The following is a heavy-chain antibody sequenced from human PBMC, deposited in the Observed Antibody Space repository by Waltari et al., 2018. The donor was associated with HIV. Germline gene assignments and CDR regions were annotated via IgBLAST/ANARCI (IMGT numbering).Heavy chain of an antibody. V-gene: IGHV3-33*01. J-gene: IGHJ4*02. Sequence: QVQVVESGGGVVQPGTSRRLSCEASGFSFRDSGMNWVRQAPGKGLEWVAVIWFDGGKKVFADSVKGRFTISRDNSKNTVELHMNSVTAEDTAVYYCARASPEGGYLDYWGQGTLVTVSS. D-gene: IGHD2-15*01. CDR3: ARASPEGGYLDY. CDR2: IWFDGGKK. CDR1: GFSFRDSG.